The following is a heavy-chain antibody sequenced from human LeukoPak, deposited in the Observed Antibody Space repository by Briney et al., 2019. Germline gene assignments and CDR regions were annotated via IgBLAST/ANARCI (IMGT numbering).Heavy chain of an antibody. CDR1: GYTFTSYY. CDR2: INPSGGST. D-gene: IGHD2-21*01. Sequence: GASVKVSCKASGYTFTSYYMHWVRQAPGQGLEWMGIINPSGGSTSYAQKLQGRVTMTTDTSTSTAYMELRSLRSDDTAVYYCARESTYYYFDYWGQGTLVTVSS. CDR3: ARESTYYYFDY. V-gene: IGHV1-46*01. J-gene: IGHJ4*02.